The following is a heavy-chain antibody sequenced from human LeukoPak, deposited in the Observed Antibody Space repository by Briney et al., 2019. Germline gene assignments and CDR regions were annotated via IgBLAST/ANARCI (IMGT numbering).Heavy chain of an antibody. Sequence: ASVKVSCKVSGYTLTELSMHWVRQAPGKGLEWMGGFDPEDGETIYAQKFQGRVTMTEDTSTDTAYMELSSLRSEDTAVYYCATGINQLLLFDYWGQGTLVTVSP. D-gene: IGHD2-2*01. CDR1: GYTLTELS. J-gene: IGHJ4*02. CDR2: FDPEDGET. V-gene: IGHV1-24*01. CDR3: ATGINQLLLFDY.